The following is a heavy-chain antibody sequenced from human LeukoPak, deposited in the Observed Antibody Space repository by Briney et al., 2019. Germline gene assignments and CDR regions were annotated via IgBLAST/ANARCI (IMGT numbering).Heavy chain of an antibody. D-gene: IGHD2-2*01. Sequence: GGSLRLSCSSSGLSFSNYAMHWVRQAPGKALEYVAGISNNAVGTYHADSVRGRFTVSRDNSKEKVFLQMSNLRPEDTAVYYCARDQRYCSSARCTDFDYWGQGTLVTVSS. CDR3: ARDQRYCSSARCTDFDY. CDR2: ISNNAVGT. V-gene: IGHV3-64D*06. J-gene: IGHJ4*02. CDR1: GLSFSNYA.